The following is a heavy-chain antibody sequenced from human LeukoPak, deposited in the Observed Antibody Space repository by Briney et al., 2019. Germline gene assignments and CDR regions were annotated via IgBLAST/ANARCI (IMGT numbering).Heavy chain of an antibody. CDR1: GFTFSSYG. CDR2: ISYDGSNK. J-gene: IGHJ6*02. D-gene: IGHD3-3*01. Sequence: GGSLRLSCAASGFTFSSYGMHWVRQAPGKGLEWVAVISYDGSNKYYADSVKGRFTISRDNSKNTLYLQMNSLRAEDTAVYYCARAPSYYDFWSGFSATRMDVWGQGTTVTVSS. CDR3: ARAPSYYDFWSGFSATRMDV. V-gene: IGHV3-30*03.